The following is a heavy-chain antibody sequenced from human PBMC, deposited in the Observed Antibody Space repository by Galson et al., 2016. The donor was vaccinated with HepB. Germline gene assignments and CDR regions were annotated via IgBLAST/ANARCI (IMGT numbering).Heavy chain of an antibody. J-gene: IGHJ6*02. V-gene: IGHV3-21*01. D-gene: IGHD3-22*01. Sequence: SLRLSCAASGFTFNSYNMNWVRQAPGKGLEWVSSISSSSNYIYYADSVKGRFAISRDNSKNSLYLQMNSLRAEDTALYYCARGPCDSSGYGSTTTYYYYGLDVWGQGTTVTVSS. CDR2: ISSSSNYI. CDR1: GFTFNSYN. CDR3: ARGPCDSSGYGSTTTYYYYGLDV.